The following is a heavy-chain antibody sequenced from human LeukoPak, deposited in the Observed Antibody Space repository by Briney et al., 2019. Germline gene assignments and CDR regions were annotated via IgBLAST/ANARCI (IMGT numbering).Heavy chain of an antibody. D-gene: IGHD1-1*01. J-gene: IGHJ5*02. Sequence: ASVKVSCRASGYTFTSYGISWVRQAPGQGLEWMGWISAYNGNTNYAQKLQGRVTMTTDTSTSTAYMELRSLRSDDTAVYYCARANPVENWFDPWGQGTLVTVSS. CDR3: ARANPVENWFDP. V-gene: IGHV1-18*01. CDR2: ISAYNGNT. CDR1: GYTFTSYG.